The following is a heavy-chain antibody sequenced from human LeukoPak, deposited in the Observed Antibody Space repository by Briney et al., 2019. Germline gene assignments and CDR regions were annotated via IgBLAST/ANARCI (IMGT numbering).Heavy chain of an antibody. D-gene: IGHD3-10*01. CDR1: GFTFSTYG. Sequence: GGSLRLSCAASGFTFSTYGMYWVRQAPGKGLEWVAVISYDGSNKDYADSVKGRFTISRDNSKNTLYLQMNSLRVEDTAVYYCTKRGAAYYYGSGSSNWYFDLWGRGTLVTVSS. V-gene: IGHV3-30*18. J-gene: IGHJ2*01. CDR3: TKRGAAYYYGSGSSNWYFDL. CDR2: ISYDGSNK.